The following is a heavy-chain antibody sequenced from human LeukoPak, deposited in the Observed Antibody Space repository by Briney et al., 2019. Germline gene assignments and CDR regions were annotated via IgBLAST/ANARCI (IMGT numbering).Heavy chain of an antibody. V-gene: IGHV3-23*01. CDR1: GFTFTSYA. Sequence: GGSLRLSCAASGFTFTSYAMSWVRQAPGKGREWVSAISGSVGSTYYADSVKGRFTIARDNSMNTLYLQMNSLRAEDTAVYYCETTWAMVRGVSSPRIDYWGQGTLVTVSS. J-gene: IGHJ4*02. CDR2: ISGSVGST. CDR3: ETTWAMVRGVSSPRIDY. D-gene: IGHD3-10*01.